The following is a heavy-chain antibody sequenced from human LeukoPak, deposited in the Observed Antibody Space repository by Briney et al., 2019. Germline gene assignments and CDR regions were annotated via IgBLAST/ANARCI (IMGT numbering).Heavy chain of an antibody. CDR2: IKPDGSAQ. J-gene: IGHJ5*02. CDR1: EFTFTDYW. D-gene: IGHD3-22*01. Sequence: GGSLRLSCAASEFTFTDYWTHWVRQAPGKGLEWVATIKPDGSAQYYVDSVKGRFTISRDNAKNSLFLQINSLRAEDTAVYYCANGGTYSSGPWGQGTLVTVSS. V-gene: IGHV3-7*01. CDR3: ANGGTYSSGP.